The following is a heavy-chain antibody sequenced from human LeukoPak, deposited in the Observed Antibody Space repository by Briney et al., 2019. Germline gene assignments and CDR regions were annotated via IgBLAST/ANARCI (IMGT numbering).Heavy chain of an antibody. Sequence: PGGSLRLSCAASGFTFSTYAMIWVRQAPGKGLEWVSVIGGSGSYTYYADSVKGRFTISRDNSKDTLYLQMSSLRPEDTAVYYCARDWYDYWGQGTLVTVSS. D-gene: IGHD6-13*01. V-gene: IGHV3-23*01. CDR1: GFTFSTYA. CDR2: IGGSGSYT. J-gene: IGHJ4*02. CDR3: ARDWYDY.